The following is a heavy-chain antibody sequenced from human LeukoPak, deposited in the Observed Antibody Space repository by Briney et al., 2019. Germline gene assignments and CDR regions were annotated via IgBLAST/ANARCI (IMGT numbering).Heavy chain of an antibody. D-gene: IGHD2-2*01. J-gene: IGHJ4*02. CDR1: GFAFSSYE. CDR2: ISGSGSNM. V-gene: IGHV3-48*03. Sequence: TGGSLRLSCAASGFAFSSYEMNWVREAPGKGLEWVSYISGSGSNMYYADSVKGRSTISRDNAKNSLYLQMYSLRAEDTAVYYCARSHLEYCGSTSCYLRSYNFDYWGQGTLVTVSS. CDR3: ARSHLEYCGSTSCYLRSYNFDY.